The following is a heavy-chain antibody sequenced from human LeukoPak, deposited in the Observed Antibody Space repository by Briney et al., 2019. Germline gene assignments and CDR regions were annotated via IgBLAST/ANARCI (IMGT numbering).Heavy chain of an antibody. CDR3: ARLLLVASSTNYYHYMVV. Sequence: GESLKISCKGSGYSFTSYWIAWVRQIPGKGVGLVGIIYPGESDTRYSPSFQGQVTISADKSTTPAYLQWSSLKASDTAMYYCARLLLVASSTNYYHYMVVWGKGTTVRVSS. CDR1: GYSFTSYW. D-gene: IGHD2-21*01. J-gene: IGHJ6*03. CDR2: IYPGESDT. V-gene: IGHV5-51*01.